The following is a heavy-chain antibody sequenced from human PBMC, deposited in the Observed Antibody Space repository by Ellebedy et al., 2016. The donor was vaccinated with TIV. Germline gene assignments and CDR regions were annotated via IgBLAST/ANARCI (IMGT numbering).Heavy chain of an antibody. CDR3: ARGGYYDSNGYPRCDY. V-gene: IGHV3-23*01. J-gene: IGHJ4*02. D-gene: IGHD3-22*01. CDR1: GFTFSTYA. CDR2: ISVSGTNT. Sequence: GGSLRLSXAASGFTFSTYALSWVRQVPGKWLEWVSTISVSGTNTYYADSVKGRFTISRDNSKNTLSLEMNSLKDEDTSVYYCARGGYYDSNGYPRCDYWGQGTLVTVSS.